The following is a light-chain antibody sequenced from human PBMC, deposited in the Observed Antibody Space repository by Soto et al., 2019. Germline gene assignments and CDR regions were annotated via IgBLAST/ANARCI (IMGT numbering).Light chain of an antibody. CDR2: AAS. CDR3: LQYDNWPPWT. Sequence: EIVMTQSPATLSVSPGERATLSCRASQSVSNNLVWLQQKPGQAPRLLIYAASTRATNIPARFSGSGSGTAFTLTISSLQSEDFAVYYRLQYDNWPPWTFGQGTKVEIK. V-gene: IGKV3-15*01. CDR1: QSVSNN. J-gene: IGKJ1*01.